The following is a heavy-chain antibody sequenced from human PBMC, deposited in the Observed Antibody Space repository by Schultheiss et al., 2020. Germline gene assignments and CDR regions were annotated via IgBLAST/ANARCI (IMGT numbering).Heavy chain of an antibody. CDR1: GFTFSSYA. CDR2: ISYDGSNK. J-gene: IGHJ4*02. D-gene: IGHD2-15*01. V-gene: IGHV3-30-3*01. Sequence: GGSLRLSCAASGFTFSSYAIHWVRQAPGKGLEWVAVISYDGSNKYYADSVKGRFTISRDNSKNTLYLQMNSLRAEDTAVYYCAKGVGNWGQGTLVTVSS. CDR3: AKGVGN.